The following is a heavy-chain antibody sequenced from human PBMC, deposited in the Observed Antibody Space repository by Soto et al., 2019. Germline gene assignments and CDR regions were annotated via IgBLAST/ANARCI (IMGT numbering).Heavy chain of an antibody. V-gene: IGHV3-23*01. CDR2: ISGSGGST. J-gene: IGHJ4*02. CDR1: GFTFSSYA. D-gene: IGHD5-18*01. CDR3: AKGLRGYSYYWYDY. Sequence: GGSLRLSCAASGFTFSSYAMSWVRQAPGKGLEWVSAISGSGGSTYYADSVKGRFTISRDNSKNTLYLQMNSLRAEDTAVYYCAKGLRGYSYYWYDYWGQGTLVTVSS.